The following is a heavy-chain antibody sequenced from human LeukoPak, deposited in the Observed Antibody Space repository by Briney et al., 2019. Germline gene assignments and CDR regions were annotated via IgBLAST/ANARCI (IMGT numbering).Heavy chain of an antibody. V-gene: IGHV3-11*01. Sequence: PGGSLRLSCAASGFTFSDYYMSWIRQAPGKGLEWVSYISSSGSTIYYADSVKGRFTISRDNAKNSLYLQMNSLRAEDTAVYYCARGGRGRWFTTGHYYYYMDVWGKGTTVTVSS. CDR2: ISSSGSTI. J-gene: IGHJ6*03. CDR3: ARGGRGRWFTTGHYYYYMDV. CDR1: GFTFSDYY. D-gene: IGHD4-23*01.